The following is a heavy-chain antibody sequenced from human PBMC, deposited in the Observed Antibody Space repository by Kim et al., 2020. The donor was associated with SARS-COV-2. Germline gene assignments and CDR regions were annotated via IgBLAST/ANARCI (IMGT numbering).Heavy chain of an antibody. CDR1: GFTFSSYS. Sequence: GGSLRLSCAASGFTFSSYSMNWVRQAPGKGLEWVSSISSSSSYIYYADSVKGRFTISRDNAKNSLYLQMNSLRAEDTAVYYCARARYCSGGSCYSTVIDAFDIWGQGTMVTVSS. CDR3: ARARYCSGGSCYSTVIDAFDI. D-gene: IGHD2-15*01. CDR2: ISSSSSYI. V-gene: IGHV3-21*01. J-gene: IGHJ3*02.